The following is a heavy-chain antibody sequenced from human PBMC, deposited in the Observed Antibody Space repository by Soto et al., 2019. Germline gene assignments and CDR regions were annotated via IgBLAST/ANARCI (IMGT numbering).Heavy chain of an antibody. D-gene: IGHD6-6*01. J-gene: IGHJ6*02. CDR2: IYPGDSDT. V-gene: IGHV5-51*01. Sequence: PGESLKISCKGSGYSFTSYWIGWVRQMPGKGLEWMGIIYPGDSDTRYSPSFQGQVTISADKSISTAYLQWSSLKASDTAMYYCARVRGPYSSSSHVYYYYGMDVWGQGTTVTVSS. CDR3: ARVRGPYSSSSHVYYYYGMDV. CDR1: GYSFTSYW.